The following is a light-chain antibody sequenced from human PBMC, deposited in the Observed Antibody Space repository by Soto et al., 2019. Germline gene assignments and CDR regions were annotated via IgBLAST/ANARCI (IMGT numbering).Light chain of an antibody. Sequence: EIVMTQSPATLSVSPGERATLSCRASQSVSSNLAWYQQKPGQAPMLLIYGASTRATGIPARFSGSGSGTEFTLTISSLQSEDFAVYYCQQYNNWSTWTFGQGTKVEIK. CDR3: QQYNNWSTWT. V-gene: IGKV3-15*01. CDR2: GAS. CDR1: QSVSSN. J-gene: IGKJ1*01.